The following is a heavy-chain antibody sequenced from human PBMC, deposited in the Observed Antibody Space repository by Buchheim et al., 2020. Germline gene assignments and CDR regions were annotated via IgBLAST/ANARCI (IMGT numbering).Heavy chain of an antibody. CDR2: INHSGTT. J-gene: IGHJ4*02. V-gene: IGHV4-34*01. D-gene: IGHD5-24*01. Sequence: QVRLEQWGAGRLKAWETLSLTCAVYGEPLSDFHWTWIRQSPGTGLEWIGEINHSGTTIYNPSLKSRITMSVDMSKHHFSLNLTSVTAADTAVYYCARAAEMATVDYWGQG. CDR3: ARAAEMATVDY. CDR1: GEPLSDFH.